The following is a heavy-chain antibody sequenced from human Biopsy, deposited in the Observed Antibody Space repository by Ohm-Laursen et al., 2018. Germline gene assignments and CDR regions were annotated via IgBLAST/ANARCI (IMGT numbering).Heavy chain of an antibody. CDR2: ISYSRDT. D-gene: IGHD6-19*01. J-gene: IGHJ3*02. CDR3: AKHGSGWTGDDAFHI. V-gene: IGHV4-59*08. CDR1: GGSISGSS. Sequence: SETLSLTCTASGGSISGSSWSWIRQAPGKGLEWIGYISYSRDTNYNPSLKSRITISVDTSKNQFSLKLTSVTAADTAVYYCAKHGSGWTGDDAFHIWGQGTMVTVSS.